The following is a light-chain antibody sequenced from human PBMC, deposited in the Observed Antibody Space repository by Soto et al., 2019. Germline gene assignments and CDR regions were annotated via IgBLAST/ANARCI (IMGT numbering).Light chain of an antibody. CDR3: KQYGSSPLT. Sequence: EIVLTQSPGTLSLSPGERATLSCRASQSVSSSYLAWYQQKPGQAPRLRIYGASSRATGIPDRFSGSGSGTDFTLTISRREPEDFAVYYCKQYGSSPLTFGGGTKVEIK. J-gene: IGKJ4*01. CDR2: GAS. CDR1: QSVSSSY. V-gene: IGKV3-20*01.